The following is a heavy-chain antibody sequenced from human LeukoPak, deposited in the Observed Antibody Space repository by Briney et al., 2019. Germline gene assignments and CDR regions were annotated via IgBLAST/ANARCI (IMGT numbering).Heavy chain of an antibody. V-gene: IGHV3-7*01. CDR2: IKQDEGEK. Sequence: GGSLRLSCAAPGFTFSSYWMSWVRQAPGKGLEWVANIKQDEGEKYYVDSVKGRFTISRDNAENSVYLQMNSLRAEDTAVCYCARGSGSYCDPWGQGTLVTVSS. D-gene: IGHD3-10*01. J-gene: IGHJ5*02. CDR1: GFTFSSYW. CDR3: ARGSGSYCDP.